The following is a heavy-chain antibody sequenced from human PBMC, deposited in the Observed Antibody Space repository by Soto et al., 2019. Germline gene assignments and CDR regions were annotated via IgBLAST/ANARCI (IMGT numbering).Heavy chain of an antibody. V-gene: IGHV4-59*01. CDR2: IYYSGST. CDR3: ASTRGKWELPPYNWFDP. Sequence: PSETLSLTCTVSGGSISSYYWSWIRQSPGKGLEWIGYIYYSGSTNYNPSLKSRVTISVDTSKIQFSLKLSSVTAADTAVYYCASTRGKWELPPYNWFDPWGQGTLVTVSS. D-gene: IGHD1-26*01. CDR1: GGSISSYY. J-gene: IGHJ5*02.